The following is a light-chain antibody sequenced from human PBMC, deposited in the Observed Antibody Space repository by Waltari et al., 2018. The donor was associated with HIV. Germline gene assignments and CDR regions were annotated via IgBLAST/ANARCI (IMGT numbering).Light chain of an antibody. V-gene: IGLV2-14*01. J-gene: IGLJ3*02. CDR3: SSYTRSSTRV. CDR1: SSDVGGYNY. Sequence: QSALTQPASVSGSPGQSITISCTGTSSDVGGYNYVSWYQQYPGKAPKRMIYDVSNRPSGVSNRCAGSKSGNTASLTISGLQAEDEADYYCSSYTRSSTRVFGGGTKLTVL. CDR2: DVS.